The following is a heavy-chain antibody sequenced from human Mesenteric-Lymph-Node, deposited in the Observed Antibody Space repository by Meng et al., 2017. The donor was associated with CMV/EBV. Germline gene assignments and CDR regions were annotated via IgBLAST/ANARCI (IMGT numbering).Heavy chain of an antibody. J-gene: IGHJ5*02. V-gene: IGHV4-39*01. CDR1: GGSISSNPYY. D-gene: IGHD5-18*01. CDR3: ARPRGYSYGYVGVWFDP. Sequence: GSLRLSCTVSGGSISSNPYYWGWIRQPPGKGLEWIGSIYYSGSTYYNPSLKSRVTISVDTSKNQFSLKLSSVTAADTAVYYCARPRGYSYGYVGVWFDPWGQGTLVTVSS. CDR2: IYYSGST.